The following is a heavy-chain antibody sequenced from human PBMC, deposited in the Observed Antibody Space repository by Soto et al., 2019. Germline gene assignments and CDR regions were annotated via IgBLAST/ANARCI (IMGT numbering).Heavy chain of an antibody. V-gene: IGHV1-3*01. D-gene: IGHD3-22*01. CDR3: ARDKDTMKVVVNYGMDV. CDR1: GYTFTSYA. Sequence: GASVKVSCKASGYTFTSYAMHWVRPAPLQRLEWMGWLNAGNGNTKYSQKFQGRVTITRETSASTAYMELSSLRSEDTAVYYCARDKDTMKVVVNYGMDVWGQGTTVTVS. CDR2: LNAGNGNT. J-gene: IGHJ6*02.